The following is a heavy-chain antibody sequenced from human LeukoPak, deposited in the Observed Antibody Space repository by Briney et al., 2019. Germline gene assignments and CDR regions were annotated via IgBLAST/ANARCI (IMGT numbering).Heavy chain of an antibody. V-gene: IGHV1-24*01. Sequence: ASVKVSCKVSGSMFTELSMHWVRQAPGKGLEWMGGFHPEDGETIYAQKFQGRVTMTEDSSTDTAYMELSSLRSEDTAVYYCAIVLAVGVVVWFDPWGQGTLVTVSS. D-gene: IGHD6-19*01. CDR1: GSMFTELS. CDR2: FHPEDGET. CDR3: AIVLAVGVVVWFDP. J-gene: IGHJ5*02.